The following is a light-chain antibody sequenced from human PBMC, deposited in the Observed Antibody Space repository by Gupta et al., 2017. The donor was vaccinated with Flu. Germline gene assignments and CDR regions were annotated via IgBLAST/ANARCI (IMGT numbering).Light chain of an antibody. CDR2: EDT. CDR1: SSDVGGSDF. J-gene: IGLJ2*01. V-gene: IGLV2-8*01. CDR3: CSYESSNNLV. Sequence: QSALTQPPSASRSPGQSVPISCTGTSSDVGGSDFVSWCPQHPGKAPKLIIYEDTRRPSGVPARFSGSKSGNTASLTVSGLQAEDEADYYCCSYESSNNLVFGGGTKLTVL.